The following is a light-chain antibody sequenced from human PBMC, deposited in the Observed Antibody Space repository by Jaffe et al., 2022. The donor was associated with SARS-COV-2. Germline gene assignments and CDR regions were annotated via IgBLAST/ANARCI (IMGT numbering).Light chain of an antibody. CDR1: NIGSYS. J-gene: IGLJ2*01. CDR2: YDS. CDR3: QVWDSSSDHVI. Sequence: SYVLTQAPSVSVAPGKTARITCGGNNIGSYSVHWYQQKPGQAPVLAIYYDSDRPSGIPERFSGSKSGNTATLTISRVEAGDEADYYCQVWDSSSDHVIFGGGTKLTVL. V-gene: IGLV3-21*04.